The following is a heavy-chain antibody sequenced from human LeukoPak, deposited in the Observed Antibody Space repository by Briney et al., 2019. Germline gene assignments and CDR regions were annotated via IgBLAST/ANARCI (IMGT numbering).Heavy chain of an antibody. D-gene: IGHD4-11*01. V-gene: IGHV1-8*03. CDR2: LNPNSGNT. CDR1: GYTFTSYD. J-gene: IGHJ4*02. CDR3: ASGYSNYAYFDY. Sequence: ASVKVSCKASGYTFTSYDINWVRQATGQGLEWMGWLNPNSGNTGYAQKFQGRVTITRNTSISTAYMELSSLRSEDTAVYYCASGYSNYAYFDYWGQGTLVTVSS.